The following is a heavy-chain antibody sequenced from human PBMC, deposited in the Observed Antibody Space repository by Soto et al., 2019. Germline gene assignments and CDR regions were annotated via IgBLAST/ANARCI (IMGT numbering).Heavy chain of an antibody. J-gene: IGHJ4*02. D-gene: IGHD4-17*01. Sequence: SETLSLTCAVYGGSFSGYYWSWIRQPPGKGLEWIGEINHSGSTNHNPSLKSRVTISVDTSKNQFSLKLTSVTAADTAVYYCARVKDFGDLFDSWGQGTLVTVSS. V-gene: IGHV4-34*01. CDR2: INHSGST. CDR1: GGSFSGYY. CDR3: ARVKDFGDLFDS.